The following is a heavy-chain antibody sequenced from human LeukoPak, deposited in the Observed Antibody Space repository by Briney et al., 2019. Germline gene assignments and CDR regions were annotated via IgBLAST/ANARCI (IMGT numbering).Heavy chain of an antibody. CDR2: ISGSGGNT. Sequence: GSLRLSCAASGFTFSSYGMSRVRPAPGKGLEWVSAISGSGGNTYYADSVKGRFTISRDNSKNTLYMQMKSLRAEDTAVYYCAKDLSPAAAWGQGTLVTVSS. D-gene: IGHD6-25*01. J-gene: IGHJ5*02. CDR3: AKDLSPAAA. CDR1: GFTFSSYG. V-gene: IGHV3-23*01.